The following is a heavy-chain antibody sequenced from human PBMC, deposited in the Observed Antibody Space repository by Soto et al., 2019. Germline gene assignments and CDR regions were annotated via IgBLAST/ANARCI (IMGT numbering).Heavy chain of an antibody. D-gene: IGHD2-2*01. Sequence: PGGSLRLSCAASGFTVSIYAMSWVRQAPGKGLEWVSAISGSGGSTYYADSVKGRFTISRDNSKNTLYLQMNSLRAEDTAVYYCAKDPYQEYRLLSLYWGQGTLVTVSS. J-gene: IGHJ4*02. V-gene: IGHV3-23*01. CDR2: ISGSGGST. CDR1: GFTVSIYA. CDR3: AKDPYQEYRLLSLY.